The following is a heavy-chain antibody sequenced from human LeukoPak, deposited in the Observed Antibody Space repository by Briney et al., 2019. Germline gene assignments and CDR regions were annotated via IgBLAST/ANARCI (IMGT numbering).Heavy chain of an antibody. Sequence: ASVKVSCKASGGTFSSYAISWVRQAPGQGLEWMGGIIPIFGTANYAQKFQGRVTITADESTSTAYMELSSLRSEDTAVYYCVGGRLTKRGPRYSYGPPGIAVAGQQRLDYWGQGTLVTVPS. CDR2: IIPIFGTA. CDR1: GGTFSSYA. J-gene: IGHJ4*02. D-gene: IGHD6-19*01. CDR3: VGGRLTKRGPRYSYGPPGIAVAGQQRLDY. V-gene: IGHV1-69*13.